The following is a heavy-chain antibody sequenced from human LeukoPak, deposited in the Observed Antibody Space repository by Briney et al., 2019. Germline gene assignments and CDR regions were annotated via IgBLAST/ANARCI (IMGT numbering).Heavy chain of an antibody. V-gene: IGHV1-46*01. D-gene: IGHD3-9*01. CDR3: ARDRRVWPKFPPLLRYFDGLDY. CDR2: INPSGGST. Sequence: ASVKVSCKASGYTFTSYYMHWVRQAPGQGLEWMGIINPSGGSTSYAQKFQGRVTMTRDMSTSTVYMELSSLRSEDTAVYYCARDRRVWPKFPPLLRYFDGLDYWGQGTLVTVSS. J-gene: IGHJ4*02. CDR1: GYTFTSYY.